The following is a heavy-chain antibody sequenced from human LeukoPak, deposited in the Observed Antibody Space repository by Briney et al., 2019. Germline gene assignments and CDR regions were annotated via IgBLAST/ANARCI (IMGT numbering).Heavy chain of an antibody. CDR1: GYSISTGYF. J-gene: IGHJ4*02. D-gene: IGHD3-22*01. CDR2: IYYSGST. Sequence: SETLSLTCSVSGYSISTGYFWVWIRQPPGKGLEWIGYIYYSGSTNYNPSLKSRVTISVDTSKNQFSLKLSSVTAADTAVYYCARHSGYYPDYWGQGTLVTVSS. V-gene: IGHV4-59*08. CDR3: ARHSGYYPDY.